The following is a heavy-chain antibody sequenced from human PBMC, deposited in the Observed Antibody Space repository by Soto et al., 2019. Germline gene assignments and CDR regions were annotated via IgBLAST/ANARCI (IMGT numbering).Heavy chain of an antibody. Sequence: PSETLSLTCTVSGGSISSYYWSWIRQPPGKGLEYIGYIYYSGSTNYNPSLKSRVTISVDTPKKQVSLKLSSVTAADTAVYYCARSLYSGSYTNWFDPWGQGTLVTVSS. CDR1: GGSISSYY. V-gene: IGHV4-59*01. J-gene: IGHJ5*02. CDR3: ARSLYSGSYTNWFDP. D-gene: IGHD1-26*01. CDR2: IYYSGST.